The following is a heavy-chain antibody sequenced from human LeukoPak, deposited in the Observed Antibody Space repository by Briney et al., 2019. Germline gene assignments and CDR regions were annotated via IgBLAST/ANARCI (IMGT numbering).Heavy chain of an antibody. D-gene: IGHD1-26*01. Sequence: GGSLRLSCAASGFSFGSYAMSWVRQAAGKGLEWVSEICGSVSGSGDCAHYADSVKGRFTISRDNSKNTLYLQMNSLRAEDTAVYYCAVAILSGSYYYYYGMDVWGQGTTVTVSS. V-gene: IGHV3-23*01. CDR2: ICGSVSGSGDCA. J-gene: IGHJ6*02. CDR1: GFSFGSYA. CDR3: AVAILSGSYYYYYGMDV.